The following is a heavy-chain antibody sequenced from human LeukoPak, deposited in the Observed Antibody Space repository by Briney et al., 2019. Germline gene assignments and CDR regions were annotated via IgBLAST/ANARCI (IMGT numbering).Heavy chain of an antibody. D-gene: IGHD6-6*01. J-gene: IGHJ6*02. CDR1: GGTFSCYD. CDR2: IIPIFGTA. CDR3: ARLDEYSSSSRYYGMDV. V-gene: IGHV1-69*13. Sequence: SVKVSCKASGGTFSCYDISWARQAPGQGLEWMGGIIPIFGTANYAQKFQGRVTITADESTSTAYMELSSLRSEDTAVYYCARLDEYSSSSRYYGMDVWGQGTTVTVSS.